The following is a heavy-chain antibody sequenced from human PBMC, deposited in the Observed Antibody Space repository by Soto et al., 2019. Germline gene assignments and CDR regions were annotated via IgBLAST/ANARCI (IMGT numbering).Heavy chain of an antibody. CDR2: ISGSSTYI. Sequence: EVQLVESGGGLVKPGGSLRLSCAASGFTFSSHSMNWVRQAPGKGLEWVSSISGSSTYIYYADSVKGRFTISRDNAKNSXXLQMNSLRVEDTAVYYCTRRSELQYPGAGSFGMDVWGQGTTVTVSS. J-gene: IGHJ6*02. CDR3: TRRSELQYPGAGSFGMDV. CDR1: GFTFSSHS. V-gene: IGHV3-21*01. D-gene: IGHD4-4*01.